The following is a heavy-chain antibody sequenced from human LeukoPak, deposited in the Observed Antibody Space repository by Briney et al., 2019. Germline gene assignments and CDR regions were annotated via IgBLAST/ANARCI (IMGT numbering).Heavy chain of an antibody. Sequence: SETLSLTCTVSGGSISSYYWSWIRQPPGKGLEWIGYIYYSGSTNYNPSLKSRVTISVDTSKNQFSLKLSSVTAADTAVYYCAALDMVRGADYWGQGTLVTVSS. CDR2: IYYSGST. CDR1: GGSISSYY. V-gene: IGHV4-59*01. CDR3: AALDMVRGADY. J-gene: IGHJ4*02. D-gene: IGHD3-10*01.